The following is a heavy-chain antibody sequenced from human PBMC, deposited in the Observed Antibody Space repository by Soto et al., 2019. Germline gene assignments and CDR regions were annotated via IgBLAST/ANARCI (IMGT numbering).Heavy chain of an antibody. Sequence: SETLSLTCTVSGGSISSYYWSWVRQPPGKGLEWIGYIYYSGSTNYNPSLKSRVTISVDTSKNQFSLKLSSVTAADTAVYYCARDHYGSGSYYNYGMDVWGQGTTVTVSS. CDR3: ARDHYGSGSYYNYGMDV. CDR1: GGSISSYY. CDR2: IYYSGST. V-gene: IGHV4-59*01. D-gene: IGHD3-10*01. J-gene: IGHJ6*02.